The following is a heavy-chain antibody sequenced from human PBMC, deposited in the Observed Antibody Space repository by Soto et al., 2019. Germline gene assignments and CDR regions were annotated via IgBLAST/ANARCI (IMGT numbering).Heavy chain of an antibody. CDR1: GFTFSSYW. CDR3: GRIEWGKAATDY. V-gene: IGHV3-74*01. Sequence: EVQLVESGGGLVQPGGSLRLSCAASGFTFSSYWMQWVRQAPGKGLVWVSRIKSDGTITTYADSVKGRFTISRDNAKNTLYLQMNSLRAEDTAIYYCGRIEWGKAATDYWGQGTLVTVSS. CDR2: IKSDGTIT. J-gene: IGHJ4*02. D-gene: IGHD6-13*01.